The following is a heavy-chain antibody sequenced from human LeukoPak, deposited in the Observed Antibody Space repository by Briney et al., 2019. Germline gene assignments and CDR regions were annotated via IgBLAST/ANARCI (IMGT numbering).Heavy chain of an antibody. D-gene: IGHD3-22*01. CDR2: ISSSGSTI. CDR3: ARDYYDSSGYYPALDY. Sequence: PGGSLRLSCAAPGFTFSDYYMSWIRQAPGKGPEWVSYISSSGSTIYYADSVKGRFTISRDNAKNSLYLQMNSLRAEDTAVYYCARDYYDSSGYYPALDYWGQGTLVTVSS. CDR1: GFTFSDYY. J-gene: IGHJ4*02. V-gene: IGHV3-11*01.